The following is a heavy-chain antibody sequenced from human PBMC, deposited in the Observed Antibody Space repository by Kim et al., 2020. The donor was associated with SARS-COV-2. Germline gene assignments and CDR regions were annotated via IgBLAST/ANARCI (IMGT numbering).Heavy chain of an antibody. CDR2: ISGSGGST. Sequence: GGSLRLSCAASGFTFSSYAMSWVRQAPGKGLEWVSAISGSGGSTYYADSVKGRFTISRDNSKNTLYLQMNSLRAEDTAVYYCAKEYTEVLRYCDWLFPVDYWGQGTLVTVST. D-gene: IGHD3-9*01. CDR1: GFTFSSYA. J-gene: IGHJ4*02. V-gene: IGHV3-23*01. CDR3: AKEYTEVLRYCDWLFPVDY.